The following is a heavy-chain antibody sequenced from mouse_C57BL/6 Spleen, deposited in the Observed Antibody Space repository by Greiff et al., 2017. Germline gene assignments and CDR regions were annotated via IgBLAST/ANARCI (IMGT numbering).Heavy chain of an antibody. J-gene: IGHJ2*01. Sequence: VQLKESGGDLVKPGGSLKLSCAASGFTFSSYGMSWVRQTPDKRLEWVATISSGGSYTYYPDSVKGRFTISRDNAKNTLYLQMSSLKSEDTAMYYCARHRGDSPFDYWGQGTTLTVSS. CDR3: ARHRGDSPFDY. V-gene: IGHV5-6*01. CDR1: GFTFSSYG. CDR2: ISSGGSYT. D-gene: IGHD3-3*01.